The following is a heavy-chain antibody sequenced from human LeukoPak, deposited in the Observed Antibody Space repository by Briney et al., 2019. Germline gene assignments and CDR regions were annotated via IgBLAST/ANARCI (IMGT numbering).Heavy chain of an antibody. Sequence: SETLSLTCAVYGGSFSGYYWSWIRQPPGKGLEWIGEINHSGSTNYNPSLKSRVTISVDTSKNQFSLKLSSVTAADTAVYYCARPPHGDSPPKYWGQGTLVTVSS. V-gene: IGHV4-34*01. CDR1: GGSFSGYY. D-gene: IGHD4-17*01. CDR2: INHSGST. J-gene: IGHJ4*02. CDR3: ARPPHGDSPPKY.